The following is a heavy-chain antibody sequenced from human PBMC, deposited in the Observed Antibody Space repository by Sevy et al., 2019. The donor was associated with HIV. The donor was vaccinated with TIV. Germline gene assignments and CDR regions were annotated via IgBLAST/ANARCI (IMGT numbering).Heavy chain of an antibody. D-gene: IGHD3-16*01. J-gene: IGHJ6*02. Sequence: GGSLRLSCTASGFTFSTYDIHWVRQAPGKGLEWVAIIAHDGNYRYYSDSVRGRFSMSRDNSKKTAYLQMSGLSGEDTAVYYWAKNRPPGGSYFSRHGMDVWGRGTTVTVSS. V-gene: IGHV3-30*18. CDR3: AKNRPPGGSYFSRHGMDV. CDR1: GFTFSTYD. CDR2: IAHDGNYR.